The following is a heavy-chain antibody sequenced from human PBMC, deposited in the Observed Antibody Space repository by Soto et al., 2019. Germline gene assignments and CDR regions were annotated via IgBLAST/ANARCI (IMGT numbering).Heavy chain of an antibody. CDR2: INPKTGGT. J-gene: IGHJ4*02. V-gene: IGHV1-2*02. Sequence: ASVKVSCKASGYIFTNYYIYWVRQAPGQGLEWMGWINPKTGGTKYAQNFQGRVTMTRDTPISAAYMMLSRLTSDDTAVYYCARRLAYCGGDCYTEPIDYWRQGSLVTVST. D-gene: IGHD2-21*01. CDR3: ARRLAYCGGDCYTEPIDY. CDR1: GYIFTNYY.